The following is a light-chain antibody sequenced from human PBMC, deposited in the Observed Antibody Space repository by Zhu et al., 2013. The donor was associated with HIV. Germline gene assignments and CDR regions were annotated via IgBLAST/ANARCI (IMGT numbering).Light chain of an antibody. J-gene: IGKJ1*01. CDR2: GAS. CDR3: QQYNSVPWT. CDR1: QSVFSNF. Sequence: EIVSTQSPGTLSLSPGETATLSCRASQSVFSNFLAWYQQKPGQAPRLLIHGASSRATGIPDRFSGSGSGTDFTLTISRLEPEDFAVFYCQQYNSVPWTFGQGTKVEAK. V-gene: IGKV3-20*01.